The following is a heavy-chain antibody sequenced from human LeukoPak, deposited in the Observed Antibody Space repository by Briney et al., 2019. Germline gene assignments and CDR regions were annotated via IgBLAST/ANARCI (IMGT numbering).Heavy chain of an antibody. D-gene: IGHD3-9*01. CDR3: ARDYDILTGLNRFDY. V-gene: IGHV1-18*01. Sequence: ASVKVSCKASGYTFTSYGISWERQAPGQGLEWMVWISAYNGNTNYAQKLQGRVTMTTDTSTSTAYMELRSLRSDDTAVYYCARDYDILTGLNRFDYWGQGTLVTVSS. J-gene: IGHJ4*02. CDR1: GYTFTSYG. CDR2: ISAYNGNT.